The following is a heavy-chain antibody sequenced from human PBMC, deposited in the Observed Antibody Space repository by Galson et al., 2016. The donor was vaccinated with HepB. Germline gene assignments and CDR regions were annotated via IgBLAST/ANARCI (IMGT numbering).Heavy chain of an antibody. Sequence: SLRLSCAASGITFSNYWMSWIRQAPGKGLEWVAKIKPDASEKYYAEDVKGRFTISRDNSKNTLYLQMNSLRAEDTAMCYCARAGATVTTIDYWGQGTLVTVSS. CDR1: GITFSNYW. CDR2: IKPDASEK. J-gene: IGHJ4*02. V-gene: IGHV3-7*01. CDR3: ARAGATVTTIDY. D-gene: IGHD4-17*01.